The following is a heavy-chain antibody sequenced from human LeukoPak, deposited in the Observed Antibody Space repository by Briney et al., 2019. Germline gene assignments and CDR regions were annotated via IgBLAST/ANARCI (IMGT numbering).Heavy chain of an antibody. CDR2: IYYTGST. V-gene: IGHV4-59*01. J-gene: IGHJ5*02. CDR3: ARGGYYGSGNDFRFDP. D-gene: IGHD3-10*01. CDR1: GGSINSYY. Sequence: PSETLCLTCAVSGGSINSYYWSWIRQPPGKGLECIAYIYYTGSTYYNPSLKSRVTISVDESKSQFSLKLSSVTAADTAVYYCARGGYYGSGNDFRFDPWGQGTLVTVSS.